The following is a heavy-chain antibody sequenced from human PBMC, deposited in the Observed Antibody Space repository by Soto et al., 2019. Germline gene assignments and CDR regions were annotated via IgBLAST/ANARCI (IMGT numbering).Heavy chain of an antibody. D-gene: IGHD2-8*01. CDR2: ISGSGGNT. V-gene: IGHV3-23*01. Sequence: EGSLRLSCATSGFTFSSNGMSWVRQAPGKRQDWASGISGSGGNTYYADSVKGRFTISRDNSKNTMFLQLNSLRVEDTAVYYCANNGLSVSPSAIDSCGQGTLVTVSS. CDR3: ANNGLSVSPSAIDS. J-gene: IGHJ4*02. CDR1: GFTFSSNG.